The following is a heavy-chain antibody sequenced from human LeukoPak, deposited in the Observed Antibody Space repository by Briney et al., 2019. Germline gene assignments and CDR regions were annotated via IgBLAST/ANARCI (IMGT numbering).Heavy chain of an antibody. CDR2: INPNSGGT. J-gene: IGHJ4*02. Sequence: GASVKVSCKASGYTFPGYHMHWVRQAPGQGLEWMGWINPNSGGTNYAQKFQGRVTMTRDTSISTAYMELTRLRSDDTAVYYCARDRYGATGPDYWGQGTLVTVSS. D-gene: IGHD1-26*01. V-gene: IGHV1-2*02. CDR3: ARDRYGATGPDY. CDR1: GYTFPGYH.